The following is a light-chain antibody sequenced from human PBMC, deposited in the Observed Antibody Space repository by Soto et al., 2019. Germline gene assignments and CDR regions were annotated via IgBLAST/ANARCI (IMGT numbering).Light chain of an antibody. J-gene: IGKJ1*01. V-gene: IGKV3-15*01. Sequence: EIVVTQSPATLSVSPGERVTLSCRASQSVSSSLAWYQQRPGQAPRLLIYDTSTRAAGISARFSGSGSGTEFTLTISSLQSEDFASYYCLQDYGDSWTFGQGTKVDIK. CDR1: QSVSSS. CDR2: DTS. CDR3: LQDYGDSWT.